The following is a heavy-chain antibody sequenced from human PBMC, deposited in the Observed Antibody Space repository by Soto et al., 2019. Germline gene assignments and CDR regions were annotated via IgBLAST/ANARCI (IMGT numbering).Heavy chain of an antibody. Sequence: GGSLRLSCAASGFTVSSNYMSWVRQAPGKGLEWVSVIYSGGSTYYADSVKGRFTISRDNSKNTLYLQMNSLRAEDTAVYYCARGYPEQDYYYYGMDVWGQGTTVTVSS. CDR3: ARGYPEQDYYYYGMDV. CDR2: IYSGGST. CDR1: GFTVSSNY. J-gene: IGHJ6*02. V-gene: IGHV3-53*01. D-gene: IGHD3-16*02.